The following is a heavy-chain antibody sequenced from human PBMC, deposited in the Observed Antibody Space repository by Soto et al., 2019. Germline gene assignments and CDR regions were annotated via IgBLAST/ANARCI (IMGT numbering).Heavy chain of an antibody. D-gene: IGHD3-22*01. J-gene: IGHJ4*02. CDR3: ARKGYYDSSGYSRFDY. V-gene: IGHV1-69*13. Sequence: SVKVSCKAPRGTFSSYAISWVRQAPGQGLEWMGGIIPIFGTANYAQKFQGRVTITADESTSTAYMELSSLRSEDTAVYYCARKGYYDSSGYSRFDYWGQGTLVTVSS. CDR1: RGTFSSYA. CDR2: IIPIFGTA.